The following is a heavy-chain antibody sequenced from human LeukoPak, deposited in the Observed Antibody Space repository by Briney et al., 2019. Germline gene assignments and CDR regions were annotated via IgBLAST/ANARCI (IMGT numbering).Heavy chain of an antibody. CDR1: GFTFSSYG. Sequence: GRSLRLSCAASGFTFSSYGMHWVRQAPGKGLEWVAVISYDGSNKYYADSVKGRFTISRDNSKSTLYLQMNSLRAEDTAVYYCAKGSSSGYFDYFDYWGQGTLVTVSS. CDR2: ISYDGSNK. CDR3: AKGSSSGYFDYFDY. J-gene: IGHJ4*02. V-gene: IGHV3-30*18. D-gene: IGHD6-13*01.